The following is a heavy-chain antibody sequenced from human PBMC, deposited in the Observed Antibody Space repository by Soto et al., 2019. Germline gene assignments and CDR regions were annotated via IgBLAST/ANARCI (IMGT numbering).Heavy chain of an antibody. D-gene: IGHD2-15*01. Sequence: QVQLVQSGAEVKKPGSSVKVSCKASGGTFSSYAISWVRQAPGRGLEWMGGIIPIFGTANYAQKFQGRVTITADESTSTAYMELSSLRSEDTAAYYCARESRYCSGGSCYFLPGIDYWGQGTLVTVSS. J-gene: IGHJ4*02. CDR1: GGTFSSYA. V-gene: IGHV1-69*12. CDR2: IIPIFGTA. CDR3: ARESRYCSGGSCYFLPGIDY.